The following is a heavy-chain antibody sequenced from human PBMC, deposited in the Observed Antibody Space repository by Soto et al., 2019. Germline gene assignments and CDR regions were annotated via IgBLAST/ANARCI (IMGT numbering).Heavy chain of an antibody. CDR1: GGSISSSSYF. D-gene: IGHD5-12*01. J-gene: IGHJ5*02. CDR2: IYYSGST. Sequence: SETLSLTCTVSGGSISSSSYFWGWIRQPPGKGLEWIGSIYYSGSTYYNPSLKSRVTISVDTSKNQFSLKLSSVTTADTAVYYCARGGREYTGYDNCFDPWGQGTLVTVSS. V-gene: IGHV4-39*07. CDR3: ARGGREYTGYDNCFDP.